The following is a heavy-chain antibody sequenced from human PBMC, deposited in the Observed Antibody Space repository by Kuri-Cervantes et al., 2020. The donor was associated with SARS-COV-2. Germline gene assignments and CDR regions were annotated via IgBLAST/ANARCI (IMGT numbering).Heavy chain of an antibody. J-gene: IGHJ6*02. Sequence: GGSLRLSCKASGCRFGIHAMHWVRQAPGKGLEWLSFISFDGDKTYYADSVRDRFTISRDNSENTVSLQMNSLRPEDTAVYYCARDRETTWYYGMDVWGQGTTVTVSS. CDR1: GCRFGIHA. CDR3: ARDRETTWYYGMDV. CDR2: ISFDGDKT. D-gene: IGHD1-14*01. V-gene: IGHV3-30-3*01.